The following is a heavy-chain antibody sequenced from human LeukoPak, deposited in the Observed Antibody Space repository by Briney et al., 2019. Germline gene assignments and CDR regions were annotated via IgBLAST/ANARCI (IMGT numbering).Heavy chain of an antibody. J-gene: IGHJ1*01. V-gene: IGHV1-2*02. D-gene: IGHD3-9*01. Sequence: VAPVKVSCKASGYTFTGYYMHWVRQAPGQGLEWMGWINPNSGGTNYAQKFQGRVTMTRDTSISTAYMELSRLRSDDTAVYYCARGYDILTGYYDRWGQGSLVTVSS. CDR1: GYTFTGYY. CDR3: ARGYDILTGYYDR. CDR2: INPNSGGT.